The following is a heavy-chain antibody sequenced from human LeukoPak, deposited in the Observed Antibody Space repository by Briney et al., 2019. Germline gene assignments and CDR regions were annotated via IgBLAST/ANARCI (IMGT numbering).Heavy chain of an antibody. Sequence: ASVKVSCKASGYTLTDYDINWVRQAPGEGLEWMGWISPSSGGTNYAQSLQGRVTMTRDTSVNTAYLELSSLTSDDTAVYSCARDPTVRGYKHFDYWGQGTLVTVSS. J-gene: IGHJ4*02. CDR2: ISPSSGGT. V-gene: IGHV1-2*02. CDR1: GYTLTDYD. CDR3: ARDPTVRGYKHFDY. D-gene: IGHD5-24*01.